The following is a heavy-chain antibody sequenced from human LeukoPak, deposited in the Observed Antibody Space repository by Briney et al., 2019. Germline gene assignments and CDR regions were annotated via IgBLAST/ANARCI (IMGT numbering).Heavy chain of an antibody. J-gene: IGHJ6*02. CDR2: TYYRSKWYN. CDR3: ARAYIAARRPLYGMDG. D-gene: IGHD6-6*01. V-gene: IGHV6-1*01. Sequence: SQTLSLTCAISGDSVSSNSAAWNWIRQSPSRGLEWLGRTYYRSKWYNDYAVSVKSRITINPDTSKNQFSLQLNSVTPEDTAVYYCARAYIAARRPLYGMDGWGQGTTVTVSS. CDR1: GDSVSSNSAA.